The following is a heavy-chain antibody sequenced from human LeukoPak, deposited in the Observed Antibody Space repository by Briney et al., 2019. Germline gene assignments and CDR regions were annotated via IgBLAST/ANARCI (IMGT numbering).Heavy chain of an antibody. CDR2: ISNSGDNT. Sequence: GGSLRLSCAASGFTFSSYAMTWVRQPPGKALEWVSVISNSGDNTYYADSVKGRFTIARDNSKSTLYRQINILRAEDTAVYYCAKTYYYIEVWGKGTTVTVSS. CDR3: AKTYYYIEV. J-gene: IGHJ6*03. CDR1: GFTFSSYA. V-gene: IGHV3-23*01.